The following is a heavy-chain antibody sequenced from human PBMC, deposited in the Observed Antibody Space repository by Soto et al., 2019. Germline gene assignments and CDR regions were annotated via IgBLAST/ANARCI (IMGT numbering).Heavy chain of an antibody. J-gene: IGHJ5*02. CDR2: ISSSSSTI. V-gene: IGHV3-48*02. CDR1: GFTFSSYS. D-gene: IGHD3-9*01. Sequence: GGSLRLSCAASGFTFSSYSMNWVRQAPGKGLEWVSYISSSSSTIYYADSVKGRFTISRDNAKNSLYMQMNSLRDEDTAVYYCASLIVRYFDWFSSLNENWFDPWGQGTLVTVSS. CDR3: ASLIVRYFDWFSSLNENWFDP.